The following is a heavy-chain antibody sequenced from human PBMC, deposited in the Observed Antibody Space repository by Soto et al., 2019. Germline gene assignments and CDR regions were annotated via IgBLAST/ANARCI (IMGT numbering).Heavy chain of an antibody. D-gene: IGHD3-22*01. CDR1: GFTFSSYA. J-gene: IGHJ4*02. CDR3: ARGACTSGYYYFDH. CDR2: ISSSSSPI. Sequence: PGGSLRLSCAASGFTFSSYAMSWVRQAPGQGLEWVSYISSSSSPIYYADSVKGRFTISRDNAKTSLYLQMNSLRAEDTAISFCARGACTSGYYYFDHWGQGTEVTDSS. V-gene: IGHV3-48*01.